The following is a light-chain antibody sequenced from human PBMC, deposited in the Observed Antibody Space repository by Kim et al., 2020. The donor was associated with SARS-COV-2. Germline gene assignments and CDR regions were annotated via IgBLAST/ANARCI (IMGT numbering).Light chain of an antibody. V-gene: IGLV2-11*01. CDR3: CSYAGSNTFVV. Sequence: QSVTISCARTISAVGGWNYDSRYQQHPDKAPNLIIYDVAKRPSWVPNRFSGSKSGNTASLTISGLQTEDEADYYCCSYAGSNTFVVFGGGTQLTVL. J-gene: IGLJ2*01. CDR1: ISAVGGWNY. CDR2: DVA.